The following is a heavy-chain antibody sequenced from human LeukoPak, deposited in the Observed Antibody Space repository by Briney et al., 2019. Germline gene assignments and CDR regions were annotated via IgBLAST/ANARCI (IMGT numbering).Heavy chain of an antibody. CDR2: IHYSGST. J-gene: IGHJ6*02. D-gene: IGHD1-1*01. V-gene: IGHV4-61*01. CDR1: GGSVSTGSFY. Sequence: KTSETLSLTCTVSGGSVSTGSFYWSWIRQPPGKGLEWIGYIHYSGSTNYNPSLKSRVTISVDTSKNQFSLKLSSVTAADTAVYYCARVGGTNYYYGMDVWGQGTTVTVSS. CDR3: ARVGGTNYYYGMDV.